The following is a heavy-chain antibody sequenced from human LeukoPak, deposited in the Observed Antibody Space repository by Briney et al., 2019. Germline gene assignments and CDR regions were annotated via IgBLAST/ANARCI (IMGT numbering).Heavy chain of an antibody. J-gene: IGHJ6*02. CDR3: APNRFFDWGGEGMDV. Sequence: GGSLRLSCAASGFTFSSFDMNWVRQAPGKGLEWVSPISTRGDTVYYAGSVKGRFTISRDNAKNLLYLQMNSLTAEDTSVYSCAPNRFFDWGGEGMDVWGQGTTVTVSS. CDR2: ISTRGDTV. V-gene: IGHV3-48*03. CDR1: GFTFSSFD. D-gene: IGHD3-9*01.